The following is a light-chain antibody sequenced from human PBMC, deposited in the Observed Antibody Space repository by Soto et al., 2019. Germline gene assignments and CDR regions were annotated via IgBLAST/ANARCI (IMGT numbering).Light chain of an antibody. Sequence: QSVLTQPPSVSGAPGQRVTISCTGSSSNIGAGYDVHWYQQLPGTAPKPLISGNSNRPSGVPDRFSGSKSGTSASLAITGLQAEDEADDYCQSYDSSLSGWMFGGGTQLTVL. CDR1: SSNIGAGYD. J-gene: IGLJ3*02. V-gene: IGLV1-40*01. CDR2: GNS. CDR3: QSYDSSLSGWM.